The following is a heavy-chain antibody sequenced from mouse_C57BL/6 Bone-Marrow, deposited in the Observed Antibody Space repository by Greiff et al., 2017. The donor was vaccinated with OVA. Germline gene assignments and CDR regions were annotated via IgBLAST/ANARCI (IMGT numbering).Heavy chain of an antibody. J-gene: IGHJ1*03. CDR1: GYTFTSYW. CDR3: ARFPALLQWYFDV. Sequence: QVQLQQPGAELVKPGASVKMSCKASGYTFTSYWITWVKQRPGQGLEWIGDIYPGSGSTNYNEKFKSKATLTVDTSSRTAYMQLSSLTSEYSAVYDCARFPALLQWYFDVWGKGTTVTVSS. D-gene: IGHD1-2*01. CDR2: IYPGSGST. V-gene: IGHV1-55*01.